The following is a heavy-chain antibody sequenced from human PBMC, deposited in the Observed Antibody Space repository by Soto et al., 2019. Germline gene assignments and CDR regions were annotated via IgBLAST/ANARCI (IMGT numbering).Heavy chain of an antibody. Sequence: QVQLVQSGDEVKKPGSSMKVSCKASGGTSSSYAINWVRQTPGPGLGLEWMGGIIPLFEAKSYAQKFKGRVTISADKSTSTAYMELSSLRSEDTAVSYCAGGRPYYNGDSMYSFDYWGQETLVTVSS. CDR2: IIPLFEAK. CDR1: GGTSSSYA. V-gene: IGHV1-69*13. J-gene: IGHJ4*02. CDR3: AGGRPYYNGDSMYSFDY. D-gene: IGHD4-17*01.